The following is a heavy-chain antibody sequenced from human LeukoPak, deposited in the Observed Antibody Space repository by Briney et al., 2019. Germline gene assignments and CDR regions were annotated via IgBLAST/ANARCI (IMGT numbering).Heavy chain of an antibody. CDR1: GYRFTSYW. CDR3: APQLLWLGGFSWGGGVENYFDY. V-gene: IGHV5-51*01. D-gene: IGHD3-10*01. CDR2: IYPGDSDT. Sequence: GESLKISCKGSGYRFTSYWIGWVRQMPGKGLEWMGIIYPGDSDTRYSPSFQGQVTISANKSISTAYLQWSSLKASDTAMYYCAPQLLWLGGFSWGGGVENYFDYWGQGTLVTVSS. J-gene: IGHJ4*02.